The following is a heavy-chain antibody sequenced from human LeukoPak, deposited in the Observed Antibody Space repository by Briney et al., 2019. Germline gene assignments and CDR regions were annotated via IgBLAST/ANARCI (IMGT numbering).Heavy chain of an antibody. J-gene: IGHJ4*02. V-gene: IGHV4-59*08. CDR3: ARYLGGNSPYFDY. Sequence: PSETLSLTCIVSGGSISSYYWNWIRQPPGKGLEWIGYIYYSGSTNYNPSLKSRVTISVDTSKNQFSLKLSSVTAADTAVYYCARYLGGNSPYFDYWGQGILVTVSS. D-gene: IGHD4-23*01. CDR1: GGSISSYY. CDR2: IYYSGST.